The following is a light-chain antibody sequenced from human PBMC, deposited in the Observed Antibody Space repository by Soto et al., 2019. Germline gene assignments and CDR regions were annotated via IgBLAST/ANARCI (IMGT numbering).Light chain of an antibody. CDR1: SRDVGGYNY. J-gene: IGLJ1*01. CDR2: DVS. Sequence: QSALTQPASVSGSPGQSITISCTGTSRDVGGYNYVSWYQQHPGKAPKLMSYDVSNRPSGVSNRFSGSKSGNTASLTISGLQAEDEADYYCSSYTSSSTLVFGTGTKVTVL. V-gene: IGLV2-14*01. CDR3: SSYTSSSTLV.